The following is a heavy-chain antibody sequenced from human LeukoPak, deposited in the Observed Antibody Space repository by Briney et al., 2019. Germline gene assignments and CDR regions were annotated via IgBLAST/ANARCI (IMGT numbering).Heavy chain of an antibody. D-gene: IGHD3-22*01. CDR1: GGSISSSSYY. Sequence: SETLSLTCTVSGGSISSSSYYWGWIRQPPGKGLEWIGSIYYSGSTYYNPPLKSRVTISVDTSKNQFSLKLSSVTAADTAVYYCAREKYYYDSSGYYERREFDPWGQGTLVTVSS. CDR3: AREKYYYDSSGYYERREFDP. J-gene: IGHJ5*02. V-gene: IGHV4-39*07. CDR2: IYYSGST.